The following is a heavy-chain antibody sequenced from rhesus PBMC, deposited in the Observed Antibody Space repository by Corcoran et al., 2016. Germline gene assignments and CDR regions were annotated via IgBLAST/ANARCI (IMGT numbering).Heavy chain of an antibody. CDR3: ARAIGAGNSLDV. J-gene: IGHJ5-2*02. D-gene: IGHD1-44*02. V-gene: IGHV4S7*01. CDR2: IYGRSGST. Sequence: QVQLQESGPGLVKPSETLSLTCAVSGGSISDSYYWNWIRQPPGKGLEWIGKIYGRSGSTYYNPALKSRVTIAKDTSKNQFSLKLSSVTAADTAVYYCARAIGAGNSLDVWGRGVLVTVSS. CDR1: GGSISDSYY.